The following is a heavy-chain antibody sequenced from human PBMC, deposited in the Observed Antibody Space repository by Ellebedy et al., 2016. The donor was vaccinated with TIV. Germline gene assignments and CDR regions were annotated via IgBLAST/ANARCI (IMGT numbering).Heavy chain of an antibody. CDR1: GFTFSSYS. J-gene: IGHJ4*02. CDR2: ISSSSSYI. D-gene: IGHD6-13*01. V-gene: IGHV3-21*01. Sequence: GESLKISCAASGFTFSSYSMNWVRQAPGKGLEWVSSISSSSSYIYYADSVKGRFTISRDNAKNSLYLQMNSLRAEDKAVYYCARARGIAAYFDYWGQGTLVTVSS. CDR3: ARARGIAAYFDY.